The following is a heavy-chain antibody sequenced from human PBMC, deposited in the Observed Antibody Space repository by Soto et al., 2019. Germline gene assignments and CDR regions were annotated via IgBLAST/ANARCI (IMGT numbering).Heavy chain of an antibody. J-gene: IGHJ4*02. CDR1: GFTFSNYA. D-gene: IGHD3-10*01. Sequence: EVQLLESGGGLVQPGGSLRLSCAASGFTFSNYAMSWVRQAPGKGLEWVSGITGTGGSTYYGDSVKGRVTISRDTSKNTRYLQMSSLRAEDTAVYYCAKDRGITLVVVPVLLDYWGQGTLVTVSS. CDR3: AKDRGITLVVVPVLLDY. CDR2: ITGTGGST. V-gene: IGHV3-23*01.